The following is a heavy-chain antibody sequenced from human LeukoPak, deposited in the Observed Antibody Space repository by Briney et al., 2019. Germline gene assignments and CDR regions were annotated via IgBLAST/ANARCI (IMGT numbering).Heavy chain of an antibody. J-gene: IGHJ4*02. V-gene: IGHV6-1*01. CDR1: GDTVSSNSAA. D-gene: IGHD6-19*01. CDR2: TYYRSKWYN. Sequence: SQTLSLTSALSGDTVSSNSAACDSIRQSPSRGLEWLGRTYYRSKWYNDYAVSVKSRITITPDTSKSQFSLQLNSVTPEDTAVYYCARGNSGSIDYWGQGTLVTVSS. CDR3: ARGNSGSIDY.